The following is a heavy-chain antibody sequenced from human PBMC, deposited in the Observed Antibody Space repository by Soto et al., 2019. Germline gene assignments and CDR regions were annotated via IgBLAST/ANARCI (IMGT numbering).Heavy chain of an antibody. V-gene: IGHV6-1*01. CDR3: AREGSLGYCSSTSCYYVPEPVWYWFDP. Sequence: PSQTLSLTCAISGDSVSSNSAAWNWIRQSPSRGLEWLGRTYYRSKWYNDYAVSVKSRITINPDTSKNQFSLQLNSVTPEDTAVYYCAREGSLGYCSSTSCYYVPEPVWYWFDPWGQGTLVTVSS. CDR1: GDSVSSNSAA. CDR2: TYYRSKWYN. D-gene: IGHD2-2*01. J-gene: IGHJ5*02.